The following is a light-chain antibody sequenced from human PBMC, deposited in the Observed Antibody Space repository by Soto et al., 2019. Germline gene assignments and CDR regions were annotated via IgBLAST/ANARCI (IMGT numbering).Light chain of an antibody. CDR2: SRS. V-gene: IGLV7-43*01. CDR1: TGAVTSGYY. J-gene: IGLJ3*02. Sequence: QTVVTQEPSLTVSPGGTVTLTCASSTGAVTSGYYPNWFQQKPGQAPRALIYSRSNKHSWTPARFSGSLLGGKAALTLSGAQPEDEADYYCLLHYGDIWVFGGGTTLTVL. CDR3: LLHYGDIWV.